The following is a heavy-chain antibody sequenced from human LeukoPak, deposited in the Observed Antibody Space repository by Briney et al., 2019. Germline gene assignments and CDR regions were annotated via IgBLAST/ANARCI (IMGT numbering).Heavy chain of an antibody. CDR1: GYTFTGYY. CDR2: INPNSGGT. Sequence: GASVKVSCKASGYTFTGYYMHWVRQAPGQGLEWMGWINPNSGGTNYAQKFQGRVTMTTDTSTSTAYMELRSLRSDDTAMYYCARDRMDTGTYFDYWGQGTLVTVSS. V-gene: IGHV1-2*02. D-gene: IGHD5-18*01. CDR3: ARDRMDTGTYFDY. J-gene: IGHJ4*02.